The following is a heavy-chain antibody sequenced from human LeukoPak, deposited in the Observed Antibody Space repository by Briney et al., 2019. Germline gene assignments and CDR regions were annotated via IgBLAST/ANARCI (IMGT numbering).Heavy chain of an antibody. Sequence: GGSLRLSCAASGFTFRSYTMTWVRQAPGKGLEWVSYISSSGSTIYYADSVKGRFTISRDNAKNSLYLQMNSLRAEDTAVYYCARSYYDFWSGYYREYFDYWGQGTLVTVSS. CDR3: ARSYYDFWSGYYREYFDY. V-gene: IGHV3-48*03. CDR2: ISSSGSTI. D-gene: IGHD3-3*01. J-gene: IGHJ4*02. CDR1: GFTFRSYT.